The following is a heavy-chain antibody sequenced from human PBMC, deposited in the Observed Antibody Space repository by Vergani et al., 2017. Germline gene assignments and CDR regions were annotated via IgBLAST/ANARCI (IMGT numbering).Heavy chain of an antibody. D-gene: IGHD3-10*01. Sequence: QVQLVESGGGVVQPGRSLRLSCAASGFTFSSYAMHWVRQAPGKGLGWVAVISYDGSNKYYADSVKGRFTISRDNSKTTLYLQMNSRRAEDTAVYYCARGGRFESPSRNYYYYMDVWGKGTTVTVSS. J-gene: IGHJ6*03. CDR1: GFTFSSYA. CDR3: ARGGRFESPSRNYYYYMDV. V-gene: IGHV3-30-3*01. CDR2: ISYDGSNK.